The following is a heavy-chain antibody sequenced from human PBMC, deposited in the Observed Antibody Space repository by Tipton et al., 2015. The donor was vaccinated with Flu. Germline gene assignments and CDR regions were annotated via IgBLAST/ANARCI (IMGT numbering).Heavy chain of an antibody. CDR1: GDSISNTYY. D-gene: IGHD4-11*01. V-gene: IGHV4-38-2*02. CDR2: IHRGGSA. J-gene: IGHJ5*01. Sequence: TLSLTCTVSGDSISNTYYWGWIRQPLGKGLEWIGNIHRGGSALYNPSLSSRVTISADTSKNQFSRKLTSVTATDTAVYYCARRDFSNYVSDPKSWFDSWGQGTLVTVSS. CDR3: ARRDFSNYVSDPKSWFDS.